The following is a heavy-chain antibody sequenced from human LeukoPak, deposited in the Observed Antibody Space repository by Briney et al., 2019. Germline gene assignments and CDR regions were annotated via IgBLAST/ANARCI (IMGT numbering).Heavy chain of an antibody. V-gene: IGHV4-38-2*01. CDR1: SYSISSGSY. CDR3: ARVTYVDDMLYQYFDY. Sequence: ASETLSLTCAVPSYSISSGSYWGWIRQSPGKGLEWVGSIFHSGNSYYNQSLKSRLTMSVDTSKNQFSLKLTSVTAADTALYYCARVTYVDDMLYQYFDYWGQGILVTVSS. D-gene: IGHD4-17*01. J-gene: IGHJ4*02. CDR2: IFHSGNS.